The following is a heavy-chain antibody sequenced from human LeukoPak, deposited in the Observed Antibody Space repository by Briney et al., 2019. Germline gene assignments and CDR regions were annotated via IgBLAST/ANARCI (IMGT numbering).Heavy chain of an antibody. V-gene: IGHV3-9*01. D-gene: IGHD3-22*01. CDR2: ISWNSGSI. J-gene: IGHJ3*02. CDR3: AKDANLPPYYYDSSGYFIGPGAFDI. Sequence: PGRSLRLSCAASGFTFDDYAMHWVRQAPGKGLEWVSGISWNSGSIGYADSVKGRFTISRENAKNSLYLQMNSLRAEDTALYYCAKDANLPPYYYDSSGYFIGPGAFDIWGQGTMVTVSS. CDR1: GFTFDDYA.